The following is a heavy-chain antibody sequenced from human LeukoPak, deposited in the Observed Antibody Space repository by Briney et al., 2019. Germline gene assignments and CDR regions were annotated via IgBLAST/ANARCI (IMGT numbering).Heavy chain of an antibody. V-gene: IGHV4-30-2*01. Sequence: SQTLSLTCAVSGGSISSGGYSWSWIRQPPGKGGEWIGYIYHSGSTYHNPSLKSRVTISVDRSKNQFSLKLSSVTAADTAVYYCARGRTTVVTPYYFDYWGQEPWSPSPQ. CDR1: GGSISSGGYS. J-gene: IGHJ4*01. CDR3: ARGRTTVVTPYYFDY. D-gene: IGHD4-23*01. CDR2: IYHSGST.